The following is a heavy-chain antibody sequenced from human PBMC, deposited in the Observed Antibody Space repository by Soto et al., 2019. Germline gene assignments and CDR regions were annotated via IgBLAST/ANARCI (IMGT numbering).Heavy chain of an antibody. D-gene: IGHD3-9*01. CDR2: VSYGGNT. J-gene: IGHJ4*02. CDR3: ARRPYYDFLTGYYFDQ. Sequence: PSETLSLTCTVSGGSITNTDYYWGWIRQPPGKGLEWIGSVSYGGNTYRDPSLKSRVTISVDTSKNQLSLKLTSVTATDTGVYSCARRPYYDFLTGYYFDQWGQGIPVTVSS. V-gene: IGHV4-39*01. CDR1: GGSITNTDYY.